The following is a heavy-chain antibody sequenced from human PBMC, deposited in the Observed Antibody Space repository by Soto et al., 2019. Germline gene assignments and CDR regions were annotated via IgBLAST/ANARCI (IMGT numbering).Heavy chain of an antibody. J-gene: IGHJ4*02. D-gene: IGHD2-8*01. CDR2: ISFSGHT. CDR1: GGSISIFY. Sequence: PSGTLSLTCTVSGGSISIFYWSWIRQPPGKGLEWIGYISFSGHTTYNPSLKSRVSISVDTSKNHLSLTLTSVTAADTAVYYCVRARMVLSRSYFHSWGQGTPVTVSS. V-gene: IGHV4-59*01. CDR3: VRARMVLSRSYFHS.